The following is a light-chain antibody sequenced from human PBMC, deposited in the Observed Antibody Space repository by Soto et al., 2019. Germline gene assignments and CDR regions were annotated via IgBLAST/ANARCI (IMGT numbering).Light chain of an antibody. CDR1: QSVSSD. CDR2: GAF. J-gene: IGKJ1*01. V-gene: IGKV3-15*01. CDR3: QQYNNWPWT. Sequence: EIVMTQSPAPLSVSPGERATLSCRASQSVSSDLAWYQQRPGQAPRLLIYGAFTRATGIAARFSGSGSGTEFTLTISSLQSEESALYYFQQYNNWPWTFGQGTKVEIK.